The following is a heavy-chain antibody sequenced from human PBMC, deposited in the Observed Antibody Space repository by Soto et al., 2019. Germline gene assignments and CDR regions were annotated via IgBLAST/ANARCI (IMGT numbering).Heavy chain of an antibody. Sequence: LSENLYLTCSVSGDSITNGYYYWSWIRQHPGKGLEWIGYIYYSGSAYYNPSFKSRATISVDTSENQFSLKLTSVTAADTAMYYCAISKLFAAHLYLYDPSSQGTLDIVSA. J-gene: IGHJ5*02. CDR3: AISKLFAAHLYLYDP. V-gene: IGHV4-31*03. CDR1: GDSITNGYYY. D-gene: IGHD3-10*02. CDR2: IYYSGSA.